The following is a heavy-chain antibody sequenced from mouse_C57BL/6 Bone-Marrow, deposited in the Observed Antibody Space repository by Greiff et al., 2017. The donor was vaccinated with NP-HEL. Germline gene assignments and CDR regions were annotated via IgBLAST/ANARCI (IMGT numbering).Heavy chain of an antibody. J-gene: IGHJ3*01. V-gene: IGHV1-5*01. CDR2: IYPGNSDT. Sequence: EVQLQQSGTVLARPGASVKMSCKTSGYTFTSYWMHWVKQRPGQGLEWIGAIYPGNSDTSYNQKFKGKAKLTAVTSASTAYMELSSLTNEDSAVYYCTRRRVYDGYSPWFAYWGQGTLVTVSA. CDR3: TRRRVYDGYSPWFAY. CDR1: GYTFTSYW. D-gene: IGHD2-3*01.